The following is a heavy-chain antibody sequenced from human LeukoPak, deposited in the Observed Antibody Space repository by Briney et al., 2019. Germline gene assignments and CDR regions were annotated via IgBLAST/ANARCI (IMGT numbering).Heavy chain of an antibody. D-gene: IGHD2-2*02. CDR1: GFTFSSYW. J-gene: IGHJ4*02. CDR2: IKQDGSEK. CDR3: ARRQNDIVVVPAAIGVDY. Sequence: GGSLRLSCAASGFTFSSYWMSWVRQAPWKGLEWVANIKQDGSEKYYVDSVKGRFTISRDNAKNSLYLQMNSLRAEDTAVYYCARRQNDIVVVPAAIGVDYWGQGTLVTVSS. V-gene: IGHV3-7*01.